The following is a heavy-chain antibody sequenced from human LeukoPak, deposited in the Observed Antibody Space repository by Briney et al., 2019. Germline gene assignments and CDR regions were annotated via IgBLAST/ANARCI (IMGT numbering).Heavy chain of an antibody. CDR2: IIPIFGTA. CDR3: ARGRRWLQLEGCWFDP. Sequence: SVKVSCKVSGGTFSSYAISWVRQAPGQGLEWMGGIIPIFGTANYAQKFQGRVTITTDESTSTAYMELSSLRSEDTAVYYCARGRRWLQLEGCWFDPWGQGTLVTVSS. J-gene: IGHJ5*02. D-gene: IGHD5-24*01. V-gene: IGHV1-69*05. CDR1: GGTFSSYA.